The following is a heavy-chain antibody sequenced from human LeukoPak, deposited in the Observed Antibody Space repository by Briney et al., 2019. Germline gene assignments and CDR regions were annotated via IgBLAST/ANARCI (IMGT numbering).Heavy chain of an antibody. CDR1: GGSISSGSYY. Sequence: SETLSLTCTVSGGSISSGSYYWGWIRQPPGKGLEWIGSIYYSASTYYNPTLKSRVTISVDTSKNQFSLKLSSVTAADTAVYYCARGIFYGGRNQYIWFDLWGQGTLVTVSS. CDR3: ARGIFYGGRNQYIWFDL. J-gene: IGHJ5*02. V-gene: IGHV4-39*07. CDR2: IYYSAST. D-gene: IGHD4-23*01.